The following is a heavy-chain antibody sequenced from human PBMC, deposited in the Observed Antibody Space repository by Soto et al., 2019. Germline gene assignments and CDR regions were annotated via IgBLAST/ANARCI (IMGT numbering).Heavy chain of an antibody. CDR3: ARGHYDILTGYFSDY. CDR2: IWYDGSDK. D-gene: IGHD3-9*01. J-gene: IGHJ4*02. Sequence: HPGGSLRLSCAASGFTFSNYGMHWVRQAPGKGLEWLAVIWYDGSDKYYAESVKGRFTISRDNSKNTLYLQMNSLRAEDTAVYYCARGHYDILTGYFSDYWGQGTLVTVSS. CDR1: GFTFSNYG. V-gene: IGHV3-33*01.